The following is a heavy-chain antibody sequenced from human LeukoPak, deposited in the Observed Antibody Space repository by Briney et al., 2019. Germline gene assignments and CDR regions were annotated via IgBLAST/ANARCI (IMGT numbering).Heavy chain of an antibody. CDR3: AASAVAGTSS. CDR2: IYYSGST. D-gene: IGHD6-19*01. V-gene: IGHV4-59*01. J-gene: IGHJ5*02. Sequence: SETLSLTCTVSGGSISSYYWSWIRQPPGKVLEWIGYIYYSGSTNYNPSLKSRVTISVDTSKNQFSLKLSSVTAADTAVYYCAASAVAGTSSWGQGTLVTVSS. CDR1: GGSISSYY.